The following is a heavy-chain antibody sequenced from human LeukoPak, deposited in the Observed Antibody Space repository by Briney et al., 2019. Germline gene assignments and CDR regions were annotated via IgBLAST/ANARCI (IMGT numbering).Heavy chain of an antibody. V-gene: IGHV3-11*01. J-gene: IGHJ4*02. CDR3: ARSADRSGYFREITLYYFDY. D-gene: IGHD3-22*01. CDR1: GFTFSDFY. CDR2: ISNRGSTI. Sequence: GGSLRLSCAASGFTFSDFYMTWIRQAPGKGLEWVSYISNRGSTIHYADSVRGRFTISRDNAKKSLYLQMNSLRAEDTAMYYCARSADRSGYFREITLYYFDYWGQGTLVTVSS.